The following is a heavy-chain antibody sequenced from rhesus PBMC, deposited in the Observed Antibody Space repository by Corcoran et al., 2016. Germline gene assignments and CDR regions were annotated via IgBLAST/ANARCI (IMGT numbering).Heavy chain of an antibody. Sequence: QVKLQQWGEGLVKPSETLSLTCAVYGGSISGYYYWSWIRQHPGKGLEWIGYIYGNSASTNYNPSLNNRFTISQDTSKNQCSLKLSSVTAADTAVYYCARGSSYSYYGLDSWGQGVLVTVSS. CDR3: ARGSSYSYYGLDS. J-gene: IGHJ6*01. CDR1: GGSISGYYY. D-gene: IGHD4-29*01. V-gene: IGHV4-73*01. CDR2: IYGNSAST.